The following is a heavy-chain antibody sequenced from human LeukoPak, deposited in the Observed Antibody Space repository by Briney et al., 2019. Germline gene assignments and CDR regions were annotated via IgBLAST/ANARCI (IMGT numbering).Heavy chain of an antibody. V-gene: IGHV1-46*03. D-gene: IGHD6-13*01. CDR3: ARDGDYSSSWHYYYYYMDV. Sequence: ASVKVSCEASGYTFTSYYMHRVRQAPGQGLEWMGIINPSGGSTSYAQKFQGRVTMTRDTSTSTVYMELSSLRSEDTAAYYCARDGDYSSSWHYYYYYMDVWGKGTTVTVSS. CDR2: INPSGGST. CDR1: GYTFTSYY. J-gene: IGHJ6*03.